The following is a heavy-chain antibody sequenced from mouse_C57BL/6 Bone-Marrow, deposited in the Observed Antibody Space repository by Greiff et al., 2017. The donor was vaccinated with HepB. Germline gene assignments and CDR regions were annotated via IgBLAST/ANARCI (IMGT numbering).Heavy chain of an antibody. V-gene: IGHV1-82*01. CDR1: GYAFSSSW. CDR2: IYPGDGDT. Sequence: QVQLQQPGAELVKPGASVKMSCKASGYAFSSSWMNWVKQRPGKGLEWIGRIYPGDGDTNYNGKFKGKATLTADKSSSTAYMQLSSLTSEDSAVYFCASLYDYDYWGQGTTLTVSS. J-gene: IGHJ2*01. CDR3: ASLYDYDY. D-gene: IGHD2-4*01.